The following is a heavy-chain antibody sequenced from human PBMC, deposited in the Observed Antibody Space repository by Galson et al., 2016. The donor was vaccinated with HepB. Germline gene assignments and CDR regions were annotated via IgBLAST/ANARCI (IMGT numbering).Heavy chain of an antibody. Sequence: SVKVSCKASGYSFISYGITWVRQAPGQGLEWMGWISGHTRNTKYAQKFQGRVTMTADTSTTTAYLELMSLGSDDTAMYYCARGKPGDYWGQGTLVTVSS. J-gene: IGHJ4*02. CDR1: GYSFISYG. D-gene: IGHD1-14*01. CDR2: ISGHTRNT. V-gene: IGHV1-18*01. CDR3: ARGKPGDY.